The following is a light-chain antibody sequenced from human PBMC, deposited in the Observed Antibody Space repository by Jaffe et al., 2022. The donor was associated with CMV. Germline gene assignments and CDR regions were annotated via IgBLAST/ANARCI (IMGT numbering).Light chain of an antibody. CDR1: QDINKY. CDR3: QQYNDFPYT. J-gene: IGKJ2*01. Sequence: DIQMTQSPSSLSASLGDRVTISCQASQDINKYLNWYQQKPGKAPKLLIYAASNLQTGVPSRFSGSRSGTDFTFTISSLQPEDFATYYCQQYNDFPYTFGQGTKLEI. V-gene: IGKV1-33*01. CDR2: AAS.